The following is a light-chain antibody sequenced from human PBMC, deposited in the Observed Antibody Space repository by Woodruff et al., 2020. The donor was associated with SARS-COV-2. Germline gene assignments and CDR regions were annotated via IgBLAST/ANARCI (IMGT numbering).Light chain of an antibody. CDR1: QGIRND. J-gene: IGKJ4*01. CDR3: LQHNTYPLT. Sequence: SQGIRNDLGLYQQKPGKAPKRLIYGASSLQSGVPSRFSGSGSGTEFTLTISSLQPEDFATYYCLQHNTYPLTFGGGTK. CDR2: GAS. V-gene: IGKV1-17*01.